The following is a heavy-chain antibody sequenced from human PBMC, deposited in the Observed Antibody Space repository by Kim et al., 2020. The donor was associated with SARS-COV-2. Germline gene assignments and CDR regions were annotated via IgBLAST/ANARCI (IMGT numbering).Heavy chain of an antibody. V-gene: IGHV4-34*01. Sequence: SETLSLTCAVYGGSFSGYYWSWIRQPPGKGLEWIGEINHSGSTNYNPSLKSRVTISVDTSKNQFSLKLSSVTAADTAVYYCARGLERFHYYFYYWGQGT. J-gene: IGHJ4*02. D-gene: IGHD1-1*01. CDR1: GGSFSGYY. CDR2: INHSGST. CDR3: ARGLERFHYYFYY.